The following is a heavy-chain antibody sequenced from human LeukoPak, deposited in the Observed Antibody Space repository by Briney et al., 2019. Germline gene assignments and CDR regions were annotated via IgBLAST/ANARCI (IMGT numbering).Heavy chain of an antibody. Sequence: ASVKVSCKASGYSSTNYGISWVRQAPGQGLEWMGWMNPNSGNTGYAQKFQGRVTMTRNTSISTAYMELSSLRSEDTAVYYCARGRDSSSWYLPPDYYYYMDVWGKGTTVTISS. CDR2: MNPNSGNT. J-gene: IGHJ6*03. V-gene: IGHV1-8*02. CDR1: GYSSTNYG. D-gene: IGHD6-13*01. CDR3: ARGRDSSSWYLPPDYYYYMDV.